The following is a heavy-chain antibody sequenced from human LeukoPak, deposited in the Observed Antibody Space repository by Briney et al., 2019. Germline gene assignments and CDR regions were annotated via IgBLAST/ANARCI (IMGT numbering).Heavy chain of an antibody. Sequence: PSETLSLTCTVSGYSISSGYYWGWIRQPPGKGLEWIGSIYHSGSTYYNPSLKSRVTISVDTSKNQFSLKLSSVTAADTAVYYCAKDFRGKSWGIDGYKPFDYWGQGTLVTVSS. CDR1: GYSISSGYY. V-gene: IGHV4-38-2*02. J-gene: IGHJ4*02. CDR3: AKDFRGKSWGIDGYKPFDY. CDR2: IYHSGST. D-gene: IGHD5-24*01.